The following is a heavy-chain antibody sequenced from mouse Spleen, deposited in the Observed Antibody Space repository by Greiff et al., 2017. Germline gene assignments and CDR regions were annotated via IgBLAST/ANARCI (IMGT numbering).Heavy chain of an antibody. Sequence: DVQLVESGGGLVQPGGSLSLSCAASGFTFTDYYMSWVRQPPGKALEWLGFIRNKANGYTTEYSASVKGRFTISRDNSQSILYLQMNALRAEDSATYYCARYEGYYFDYWGQGTTLTVSS. J-gene: IGHJ2*01. CDR1: GFTFTDYY. CDR3: ARYEGYYFDY. CDR2: IRNKANGYTT. V-gene: IGHV7-3*01.